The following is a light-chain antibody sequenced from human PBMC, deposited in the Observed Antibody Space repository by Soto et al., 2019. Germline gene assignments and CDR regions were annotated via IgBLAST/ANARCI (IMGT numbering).Light chain of an antibody. Sequence: RTQSPASLSVSHGERAALSCRASQSVSTNLAWYQRKPCQAPRLLIYGAFPRATGIPARFSGSGSGTEFTLTISTLQSEDVAIYYCQQYNNWPPITFGQGTRLEIK. CDR2: GAF. CDR3: QQYNNWPPIT. J-gene: IGKJ5*01. CDR1: QSVSTN. V-gene: IGKV3-15*01.